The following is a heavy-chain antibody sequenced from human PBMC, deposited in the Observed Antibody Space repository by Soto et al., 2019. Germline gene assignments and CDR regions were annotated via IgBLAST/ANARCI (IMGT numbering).Heavy chain of an antibody. D-gene: IGHD6-6*01. CDR3: ARGGGRAARLGNWFDP. V-gene: IGHV1-69*01. Sequence: QVQLVQSGAEVKKPGSSVKVSCKASGGTFSSYAISWVRQAPGQGLEWMGGIIPIFGTANYAQKFQGRVTITADESTSTAYMGRSSLRSEDTAVYYCARGGGRAARLGNWFDPWGQGTLVTVSS. J-gene: IGHJ5*02. CDR1: GGTFSSYA. CDR2: IIPIFGTA.